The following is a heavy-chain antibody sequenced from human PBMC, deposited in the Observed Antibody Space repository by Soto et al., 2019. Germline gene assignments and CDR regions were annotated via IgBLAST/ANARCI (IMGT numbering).Heavy chain of an antibody. Sequence: QVQLVQSGAAVKRPGSSVKVSCKASGDTFNFYSINWVRQAPGLGLEWMGRVNPIVSMSNYAQKFQGRVTMTADKSTSTAYMELSSLRSEDTAIYYCASSYGSGHRAFDYWGQGALVTVSS. V-gene: IGHV1-69*02. D-gene: IGHD3-10*01. CDR1: GDTFNFYS. J-gene: IGHJ4*02. CDR3: ASSYGSGHRAFDY. CDR2: VNPIVSMS.